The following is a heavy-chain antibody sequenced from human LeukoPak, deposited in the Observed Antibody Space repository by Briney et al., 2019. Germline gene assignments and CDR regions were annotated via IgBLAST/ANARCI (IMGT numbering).Heavy chain of an antibody. CDR3: ARTDSGGLYYFSGMDV. Sequence: GESLKISCKGSGYSFTSYWIGWVRHMPGKGLEWMGIIYPGDSDTRYSPSFQGQVTISADKSISTAYLQWSSLKASDTAMYYCARTDSGGLYYFSGMDVWGQGTTVTVSS. D-gene: IGHD3-16*01. CDR1: GYSFTSYW. V-gene: IGHV5-51*01. J-gene: IGHJ6*02. CDR2: IYPGDSDT.